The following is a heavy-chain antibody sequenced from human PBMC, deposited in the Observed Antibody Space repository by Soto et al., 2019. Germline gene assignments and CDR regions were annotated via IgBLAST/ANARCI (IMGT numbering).Heavy chain of an antibody. CDR1: GYTFTSYD. J-gene: IGHJ6*02. CDR2: MNPNSGNT. V-gene: IGHV1-8*01. Sequence: QVQLVQSGAEVKKPGASVKVSCKASGYTFTSYDINWVRQATGQGLEWMGWMNPNSGNTGYAQKFQGSVTMTRNTTRSSVYVELSSLRSEDPAVSYCAREMTTRSMDVWGQGTTVTVSS. CDR3: AREMTTRSMDV. D-gene: IGHD1-1*01.